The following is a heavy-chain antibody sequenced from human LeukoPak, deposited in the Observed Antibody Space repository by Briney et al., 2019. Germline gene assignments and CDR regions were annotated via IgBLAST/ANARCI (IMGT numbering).Heavy chain of an antibody. D-gene: IGHD2-21*02. J-gene: IGHJ4*02. V-gene: IGHV3-48*03. CDR3: ARERIRRRGDCNDD. Sequence: GGSLRLSCEASGFTFSSYEMNWVRQTPGKGLEWVSYIGTGNNKHYAESIKGRFTTSRDDAKNALYLHMDSLKAEDTAVYYCARERIRRRGDCNDDWGQGTLVTVSS. CDR1: GFTFSSYE. CDR2: IGTGNNK.